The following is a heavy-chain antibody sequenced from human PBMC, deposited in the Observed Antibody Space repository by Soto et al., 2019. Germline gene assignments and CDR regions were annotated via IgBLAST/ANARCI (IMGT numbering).Heavy chain of an antibody. D-gene: IGHD4-17*01. Sequence: PRGVLRLSCGASEFRFSRYAMTWGRQGAGKGLQWVAGLGPDGRNTFYGESVRGRFTISRDNSRNTLYLQMSSLRAEDTAVYFCVKQMTTWTDSFFDFWGQGIQVTVSS. J-gene: IGHJ4*02. CDR1: EFRFSRYA. CDR2: LGPDGRNT. V-gene: IGHV3-23*01. CDR3: VKQMTTWTDSFFDF.